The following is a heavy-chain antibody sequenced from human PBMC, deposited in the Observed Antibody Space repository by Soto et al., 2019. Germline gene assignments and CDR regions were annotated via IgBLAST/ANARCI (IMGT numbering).Heavy chain of an antibody. J-gene: IGHJ2*01. D-gene: IGHD4-17*01. CDR3: ARAQTGSYGDYAGGLRSRWYFDL. CDR1: GYTFTSYD. CDR2: MNPNSGNT. V-gene: IGHV1-8*01. Sequence: ASVKVSCKASGYTFTSYDINWVRQATGQGLEWMGWMNPNSGNTGYAQKFQGRVTMTRNTSISTAYMELSSLRSEDTAVYYCARAQTGSYGDYAGGLRSRWYFDLWGRGTLVTVS.